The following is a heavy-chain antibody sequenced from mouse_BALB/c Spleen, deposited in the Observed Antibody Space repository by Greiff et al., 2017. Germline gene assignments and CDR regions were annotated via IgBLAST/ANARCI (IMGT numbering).Heavy chain of an antibody. D-gene: IGHD1-1*01. J-gene: IGHJ3*01. Sequence: QVQLKESGAELVRPGVSVKISCKGSGYTFTDYAMHWVKQSHAKSLEWIGVISTYYGDASYNQKFKGKATMTVDKSSSTAYMELARLTSEDSAIYYCARGTTGAFAYWGQGTLVTVSA. CDR1: GYTFTDYA. V-gene: IGHV1S137*01. CDR2: ISTYYGDA. CDR3: ARGTTGAFAY.